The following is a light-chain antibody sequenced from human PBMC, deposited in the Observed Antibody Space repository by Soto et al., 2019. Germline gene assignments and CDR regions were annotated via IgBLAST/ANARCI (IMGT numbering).Light chain of an antibody. CDR3: QQYNSYRT. CDR1: QGINSW. V-gene: IGKV1-5*03. Sequence: DIQMTQSPSTLSASIGDRVTITCRASQGINSWLAWYQQKPGKAPKLLIYKASILESGVPSRFSGSVSGTEFTLTISSLQPDDFATYYCQQYNSYRTFGQGTKVDIK. J-gene: IGKJ1*01. CDR2: KAS.